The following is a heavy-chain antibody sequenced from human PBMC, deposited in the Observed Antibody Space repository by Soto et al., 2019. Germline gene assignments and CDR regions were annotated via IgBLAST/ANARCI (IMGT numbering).Heavy chain of an antibody. V-gene: IGHV3-33*01. CDR1: GFNFSSYG. CDR3: ARDQTDSGGYSGS. Sequence: SVGSLRLSCEASGFNFSSYGIHWVRQAPGKGLEWVAIIWNDGSNEYYADSVKGRFTISRDNSKNTVYLQVSKLRAEDTAVYFCARDQTDSGGYSGSWGQGTLVTVS. CDR2: IWNDGSNE. D-gene: IGHD3-22*01. J-gene: IGHJ4*02.